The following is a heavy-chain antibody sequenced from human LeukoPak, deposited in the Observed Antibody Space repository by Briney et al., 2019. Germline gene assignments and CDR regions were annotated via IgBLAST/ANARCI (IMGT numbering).Heavy chain of an antibody. J-gene: IGHJ4*02. Sequence: GGSLRLSCAASGFTFSNYAMHWVRQAPGKGLEWVSVLIYDGTDKHYADSVKGRFSISRDNSKNTLFLQMNSLRAEDTAVYYCAKGTRIGYSSSWFDYWGQGTLVTVSS. D-gene: IGHD6-13*01. CDR1: GFTFSNYA. CDR3: AKGTRIGYSSSWFDY. CDR2: LIYDGTDK. V-gene: IGHV3-30-3*01.